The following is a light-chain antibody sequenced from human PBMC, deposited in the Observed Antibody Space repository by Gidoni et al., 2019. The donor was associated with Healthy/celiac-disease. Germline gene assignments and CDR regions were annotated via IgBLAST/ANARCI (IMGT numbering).Light chain of an antibody. CDR1: QSVSSY. CDR3: QQRSNWPPS. CDR2: DAS. V-gene: IGKV3-11*01. J-gene: IGKJ4*01. Sequence: EIVGTQSPATQSVSPGERATLSCRASQSVSSYLAWYQQKPGQAPRLLIYDASNRAPGIPARFSGSWSGTDFTLTISSLEPEYFAVYYFQQRSNWPPSFGGGTKVEIK.